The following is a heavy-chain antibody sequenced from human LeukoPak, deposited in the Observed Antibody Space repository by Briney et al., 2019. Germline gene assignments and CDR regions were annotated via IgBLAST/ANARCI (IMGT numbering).Heavy chain of an antibody. CDR2: IYYSGST. D-gene: IGHD3-22*01. CDR1: GGSIRSYY. Sequence: PSETLSLTCTVSGGSIRSYYWSWIRQPPGKGLEWIGYIYYSGSTNYNPSLKSRVTISVDTSKNQFSLKLSSVTAADTAVYYCARGDDSSGYYRWYFDLWGRGTLVTVSS. CDR3: ARGDDSSGYYRWYFDL. J-gene: IGHJ2*01. V-gene: IGHV4-59*01.